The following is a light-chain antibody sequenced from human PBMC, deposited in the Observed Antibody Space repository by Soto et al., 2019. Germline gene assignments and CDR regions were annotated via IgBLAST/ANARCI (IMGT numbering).Light chain of an antibody. CDR2: AAS. CDR3: QRYNADPYT. V-gene: IGKV1-27*01. J-gene: IGKJ2*01. CDR1: QAISNY. Sequence: DIQMTQSPSSLSASVGDRVTITCRASQAISNYLAWYQQRPGQVPQVLIYAASTLQSGVPSRFSGRGSGSVFTLTIDSLQHEDVATYYCQRYNADPYTFGQGTKLEIK.